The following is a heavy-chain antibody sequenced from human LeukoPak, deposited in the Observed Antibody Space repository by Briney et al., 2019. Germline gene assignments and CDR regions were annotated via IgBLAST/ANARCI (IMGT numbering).Heavy chain of an antibody. J-gene: IGHJ4*02. Sequence: PSETLSLTCTVSGGSLSSYYWSWIRQPPGKGLERIGYIYYSGSTNYNPSLKSRVTISVDTSKNQFSLKLSSVTAADTAMYYCARHGGYSYGSPFYNDYWGQGTLVTVSS. D-gene: IGHD5-18*01. CDR1: GGSLSSYY. CDR2: IYYSGST. V-gene: IGHV4-59*08. CDR3: ARHGGYSYGSPFYNDY.